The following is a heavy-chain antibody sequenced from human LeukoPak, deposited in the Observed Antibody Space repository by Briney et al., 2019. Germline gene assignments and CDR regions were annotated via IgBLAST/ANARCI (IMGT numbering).Heavy chain of an antibody. Sequence: SVKVSCKASGGTFSIYAISWVRQAPGQGLEWMGGIIPIFGTANYAQKFQGRVTITADESTSTAYMELSSLRSEDTAVYYCARGGDYVWGSYRELQIGSLDYWGQGTLVTVSS. D-gene: IGHD3-16*02. CDR1: GGTFSIYA. CDR3: ARGGDYVWGSYRELQIGSLDY. CDR2: IIPIFGTA. J-gene: IGHJ4*02. V-gene: IGHV1-69*13.